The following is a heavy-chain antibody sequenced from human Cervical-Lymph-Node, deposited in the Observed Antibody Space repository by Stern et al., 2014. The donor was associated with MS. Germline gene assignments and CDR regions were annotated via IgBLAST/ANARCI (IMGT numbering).Heavy chain of an antibody. CDR3: ARGVVAPFDY. CDR1: GYTFGSYG. V-gene: IGHV1-18*01. J-gene: IGHJ4*02. D-gene: IGHD2-15*01. CDR2: ISTSNGNA. Sequence: QMQLVQSGAEVKNPGASVKVSCKASGYTFGSYGISWGRQAPGQGLEWMGWISTSNGNANYAQKFQGRVIMTTETSTNTAYLELRSLISDDTAVYYCARGVVAPFDYWGQGTLVTVSS.